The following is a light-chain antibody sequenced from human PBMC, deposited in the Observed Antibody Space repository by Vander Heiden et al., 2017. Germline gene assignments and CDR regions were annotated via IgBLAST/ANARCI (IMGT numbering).Light chain of an antibody. Sequence: EIVMTQSPATLSVSPGERATLFCSASQGVGSNLAWYQQKPDQAPRLLVVAASTRATGVPARFSGSGSGAEYSLTISSLQSEDFAIYYCQQYERWPLTFGGGTKVEIK. V-gene: IGKV3-15*01. CDR2: AAS. J-gene: IGKJ4*01. CDR3: QQYERWPLT. CDR1: QGVGSN.